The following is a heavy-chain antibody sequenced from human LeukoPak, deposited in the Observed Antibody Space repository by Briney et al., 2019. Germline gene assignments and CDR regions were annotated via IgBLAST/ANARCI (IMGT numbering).Heavy chain of an antibody. V-gene: IGHV3-33*01. CDR2: IWYDGSNT. CDR1: GFTFSSYA. J-gene: IGHJ4*02. CDR3: AREPRLGSSWSYFDY. Sequence: PGRSLRLSCAASGFTFSSYAMHWVRQAPGKGLEWVAVIWYDGSNTYYADSVKGRFTISRDNSKNTLNLQMNSLRAEDTAVYYRAREPRLGSSWSYFDYWGQGTLVTVSS. D-gene: IGHD6-13*01.